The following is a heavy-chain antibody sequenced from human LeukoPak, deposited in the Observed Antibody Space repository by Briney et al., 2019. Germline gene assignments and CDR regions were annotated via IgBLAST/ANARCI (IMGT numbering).Heavy chain of an antibody. CDR3: AKDPIYYYDSSGYYHPRWFDP. V-gene: IGHV3-23*01. D-gene: IGHD3-22*01. J-gene: IGHJ5*02. Sequence: PGGSLRLSCAASGFTFSSYAMSWVRQAPGKGLEWVSAISGSGGSTYYADSVKGRFTIPRDNSKNTLYLQMNSLRAEDTAVYYCAKDPIYYYDSSGYYHPRWFDPWGQGTLVTVSS. CDR2: ISGSGGST. CDR1: GFTFSSYA.